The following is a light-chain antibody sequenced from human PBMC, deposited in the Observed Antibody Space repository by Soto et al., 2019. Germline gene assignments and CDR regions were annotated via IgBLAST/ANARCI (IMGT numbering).Light chain of an antibody. CDR1: QDISNY. V-gene: IGKV1-33*01. CDR2: DAS. J-gene: IGKJ1*01. CDR3: LQHNVYPRT. Sequence: DIQMTQSPSSLSASVGDRVTITCQASQDISNYLNWYQQKPGKAPKLLIYDASNLETGVPSRFSGSGSGTDFTLTISSLQPEDIATYYCLQHNVYPRTFGQGTKVDIK.